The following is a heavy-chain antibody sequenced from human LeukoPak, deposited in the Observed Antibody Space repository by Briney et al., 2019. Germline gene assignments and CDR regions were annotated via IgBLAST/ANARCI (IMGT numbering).Heavy chain of an antibody. CDR3: ARERYDAFDI. Sequence: QPGGSLRLSCAASGFTFSRMHWVRQAPGKGLMWVSRISPDGSTTLYADSVKGRFTISRDNAKNSLYLQMNSLRAEDTAVYYCARERYDAFDIWGQGTMVTVSS. CDR2: ISPDGSTT. V-gene: IGHV3-74*03. D-gene: IGHD4-17*01. J-gene: IGHJ3*02. CDR1: GFTFSR.